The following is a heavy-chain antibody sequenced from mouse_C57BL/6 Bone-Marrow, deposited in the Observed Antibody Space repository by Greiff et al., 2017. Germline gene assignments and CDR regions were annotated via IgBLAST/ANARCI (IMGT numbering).Heavy chain of an antibody. Sequence: QVQLQQSGAELVKPGASVKLSCKASGYTFTEYTIHWVKQRSGQGLEWIGWFYPGSGSIKYNEKFKDKATLTADKSSSTVYMELSRLTSEDSAVYFCARHEEEEGYGYDEAWFAYWGQGTLVTVSA. J-gene: IGHJ3*01. V-gene: IGHV1-62-2*01. D-gene: IGHD2-2*01. CDR1: GYTFTEYT. CDR3: ARHEEEEGYGYDEAWFAY. CDR2: FYPGSGSI.